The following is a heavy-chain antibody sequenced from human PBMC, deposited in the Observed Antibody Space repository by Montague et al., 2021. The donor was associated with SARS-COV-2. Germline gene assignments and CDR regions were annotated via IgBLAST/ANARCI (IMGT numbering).Heavy chain of an antibody. CDR3: ARGVRGRIVVVIAIPYYYFDY. CDR2: INHSGST. CDR1: GGSFSGYY. D-gene: IGHD2-21*01. J-gene: IGHJ4*02. V-gene: IGHV4-34*01. Sequence: SETLSLTCAVYGGSFSGYYWSWIRQPPGEGLEWIGEINHSGSTNYNPSLKSRVTISVDTSKNQFSLKLSSVTAADTAVYYCARGVRGRIVVVIAIPYYYFDYWGQGTLVTVSS.